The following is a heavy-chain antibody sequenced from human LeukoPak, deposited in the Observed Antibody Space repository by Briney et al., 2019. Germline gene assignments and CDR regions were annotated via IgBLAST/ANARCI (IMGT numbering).Heavy chain of an antibody. CDR2: IDWDDDK. Sequence: SGPALVKPTQTLTLTCTFSGFSLSTSGMCVNWIRQPPGKALEWLARIDWDDDKYYSTSLKTRLTISKDTSKNQVVLTMTNMDPVDTATYYCARRSRWASAADYWGQGTLVTVSS. CDR3: ARRSRWASAADY. V-gene: IGHV2-70*11. J-gene: IGHJ4*02. D-gene: IGHD4-23*01. CDR1: GFSLSTSGMC.